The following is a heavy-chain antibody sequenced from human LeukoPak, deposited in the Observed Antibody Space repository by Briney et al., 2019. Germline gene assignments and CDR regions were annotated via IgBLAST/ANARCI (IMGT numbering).Heavy chain of an antibody. D-gene: IGHD3-3*01. Sequence: PGGSLRLSCAASGFTFDDYAMHWVRQAPGKGLEWVSLISGDGGSTYYADSVKGRLTISRDNAKNSLYLQMNSLRAEDTAVYYCARERDDYYFDYWGQGTLVTVSS. V-gene: IGHV3-43*02. CDR2: ISGDGGST. CDR1: GFTFDDYA. CDR3: ARERDDYYFDY. J-gene: IGHJ4*02.